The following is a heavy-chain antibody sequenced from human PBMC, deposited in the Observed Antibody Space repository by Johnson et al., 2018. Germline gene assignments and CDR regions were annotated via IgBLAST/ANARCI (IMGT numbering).Heavy chain of an antibody. D-gene: IGHD2-21*02. CDR2: ISGGASST. CDR1: GFTFSNYA. J-gene: IGHJ3*02. CDR3: ARCGGDCYRDIETGFDI. V-gene: IGHV3-23*04. Sequence: VQLVESGGGLVQPGGSLRLSCTASGFTFSNYAMSWVRQAPGKGLEWVSTISGGASSTYFPDSVRGRFTTSRDNSQNTVYLHMHSLRAEDTAVYYCARCGGDCYRDIETGFDIWGQGTVVTVSS.